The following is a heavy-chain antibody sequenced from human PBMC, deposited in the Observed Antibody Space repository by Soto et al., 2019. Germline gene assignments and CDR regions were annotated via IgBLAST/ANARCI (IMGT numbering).Heavy chain of an antibody. CDR1: GGTFSSYA. CDR3: ATPPDGGPAYYYYGMDV. V-gene: IGHV1-69*12. J-gene: IGHJ6*02. CDR2: IIPIFGTA. D-gene: IGHD3-10*01. Sequence: QVQLVQSGAEVKKPGSSVKVSCKASGGTFSSYAISWVRQAPGQGLEWMGGIIPIFGTADYAQKFQDRVTITADDSTSTAYMELSSLRSEDTAVYYCATPPDGGPAYYYYGMDVWGQGTTVTVSS.